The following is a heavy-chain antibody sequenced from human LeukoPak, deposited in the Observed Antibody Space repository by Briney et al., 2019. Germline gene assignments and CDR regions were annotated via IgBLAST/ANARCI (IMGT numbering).Heavy chain of an antibody. CDR2: IIPIFSTA. Sequence: SVKVSCKASGGTFSSYAISWVRQAPGQGLEWMGGIIPIFSTANYAQKFQGRVTITADESTSTAYMELSSLRSEDTAVYYCARERPVVVAATGAFDIWGQGTMVTVSS. V-gene: IGHV1-69*01. CDR3: ARERPVVVAATGAFDI. CDR1: GGTFSSYA. D-gene: IGHD2-15*01. J-gene: IGHJ3*02.